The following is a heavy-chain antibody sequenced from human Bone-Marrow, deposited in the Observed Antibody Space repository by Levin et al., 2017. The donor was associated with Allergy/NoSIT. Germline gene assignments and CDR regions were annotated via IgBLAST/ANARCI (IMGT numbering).Heavy chain of an antibody. D-gene: IGHD6-6*01. CDR1: GFIFSSYG. CDR3: ARRLRQLVPDPALDI. J-gene: IGHJ3*02. CDR2: IWYDGSNT. V-gene: IGHV3-33*01. Sequence: GGSLRLSCAASGFIFSSYGMHWVRQAPGKGLEWVAVIWYDGSNTYYADSVKGRFSISRDNSKNTLYLQMNSLRAEDTAVYYCARRLRQLVPDPALDIWGQGTMVTVAS.